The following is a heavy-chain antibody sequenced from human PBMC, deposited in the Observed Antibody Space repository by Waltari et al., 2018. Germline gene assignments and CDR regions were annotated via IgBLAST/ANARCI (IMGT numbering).Heavy chain of an antibody. D-gene: IGHD2-15*01. CDR3: ARKAAFDY. V-gene: IGHV4-38-2*01. Sequence: QVQLQESGPGLVKPSETLSLTCAVSGYSISSGSYWGWIRQPPGKGLEWIGSIYHSGSTYYNPSLKSRVTISVDTSKNQFSLKLSSVTAADTAVYYCARKAAFDYWGQGTLVTVSS. J-gene: IGHJ4*02. CDR1: GYSISSGSY. CDR2: IYHSGST.